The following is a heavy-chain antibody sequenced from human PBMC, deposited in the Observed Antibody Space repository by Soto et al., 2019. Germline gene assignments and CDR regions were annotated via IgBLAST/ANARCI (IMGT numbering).Heavy chain of an antibody. D-gene: IGHD5-18*01. V-gene: IGHV4-38-2*01. CDR1: GNSIRTGPYY. Sequence: WDPVSITCPLSGNSIRTGPYYWGCIRQVPGKGLEWIGSIYHSGSTYYNPSLKSRVTMSVDTSKNQLSLKLNSVTAADTAVYYCARYGYSYSARSFDYWGQGTRVTVSS. CDR3: ARYGYSYSARSFDY. CDR2: IYHSGST. J-gene: IGHJ4*02.